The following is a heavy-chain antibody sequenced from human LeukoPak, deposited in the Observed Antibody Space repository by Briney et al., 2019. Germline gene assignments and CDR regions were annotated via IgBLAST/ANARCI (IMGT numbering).Heavy chain of an antibody. D-gene: IGHD2/OR15-2a*01. CDR2: IYPGDSDS. CDR1: GYSFTDYW. V-gene: IGHV5-51*01. Sequence: GKSLKISCKGSGYSFTDYWIGWLRQMPGKALEGMGIIYPGDSDSSYSPSFQGQVTISADKSISTASLQWSSLKASDTAMYYCARRGTTYYATQDAFDIWGQGTMVTVSS. CDR3: ARRGTTYYATQDAFDI. J-gene: IGHJ3*02.